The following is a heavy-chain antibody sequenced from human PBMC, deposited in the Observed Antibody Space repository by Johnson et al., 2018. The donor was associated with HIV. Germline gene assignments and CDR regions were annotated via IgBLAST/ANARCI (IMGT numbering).Heavy chain of an antibody. CDR3: TRLRRSYSEGYVFDI. Sequence: QVQLVESGGGVVQPGRSLRLSCAASGFTFSSYAMHWVRQAPGKGLEWVAVISYDGSNKYYADSVKGRFTISRDDSKNILYLQMNSLKTEDTAVYYCTRLRRSYSEGYVFDIWGQGTMVTVSS. D-gene: IGHD3-10*01. CDR2: ISYDGSNK. CDR1: GFTFSSYA. J-gene: IGHJ3*02. V-gene: IGHV3-30*04.